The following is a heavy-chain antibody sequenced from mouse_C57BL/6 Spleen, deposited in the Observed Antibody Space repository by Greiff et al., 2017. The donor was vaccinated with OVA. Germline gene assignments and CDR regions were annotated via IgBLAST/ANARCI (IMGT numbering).Heavy chain of an antibody. CDR2: IHPNSGST. J-gene: IGHJ4*01. D-gene: IGHD1-1*01. CDR1: GYTFTSYW. V-gene: IGHV1-64*01. CDR3: GRHYGSSYYAMDY. Sequence: QVQLQQPGAELVKPGASVKLSCKASGYTFTSYWMHWVKQRPGQGLEWIGMIHPNSGSTNYNAKFKSKATLTVDKSSSTAYMQLSSLTSEDSAVYYCGRHYGSSYYAMDYWGQGTSVTVSS.